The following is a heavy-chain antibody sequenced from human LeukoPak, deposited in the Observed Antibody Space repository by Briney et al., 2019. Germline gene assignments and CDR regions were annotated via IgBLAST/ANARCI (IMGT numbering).Heavy chain of an antibody. D-gene: IGHD5-18*01. CDR2: ISYDGNNK. Sequence: PGRSLRLSCAASGFTFSSYAMHGLRQAPGKGLEWGAVISYDGNNKYYADSVKGRFTISRDNSKNTLYLQMNSLRAEDTAVYYCARSPTAMVNYFDYWGQGTLVTVSS. CDR1: GFTFSSYA. CDR3: ARSPTAMVNYFDY. J-gene: IGHJ4*02. V-gene: IGHV3-30*04.